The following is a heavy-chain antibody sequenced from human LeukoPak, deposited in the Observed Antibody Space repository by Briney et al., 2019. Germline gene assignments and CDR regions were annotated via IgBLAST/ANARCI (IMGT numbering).Heavy chain of an antibody. Sequence: SETLSLTCTVSGGSISSYYWSWIRQPPGKGLEWIGYIYYSGSTNYNPSLKSRVTISVDTSKNQFPLKLSSVTAADTAVYYCARHYYGSGSYFYFQHWGQGTLVTVSS. CDR1: GGSISSYY. CDR2: IYYSGST. J-gene: IGHJ1*01. V-gene: IGHV4-59*08. D-gene: IGHD3-10*01. CDR3: ARHYYGSGSYFYFQH.